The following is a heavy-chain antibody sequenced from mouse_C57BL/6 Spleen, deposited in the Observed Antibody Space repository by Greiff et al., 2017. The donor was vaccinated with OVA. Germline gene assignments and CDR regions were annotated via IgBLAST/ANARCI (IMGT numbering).Heavy chain of an antibody. CDR1: GYTFTSYW. CDR3: AKHRNYCGSSPYAMDY. Sequence: VQLQESGAELVKPGASVKLSCKASGYTFTSYWMHWVKQRPGRGLEWIGRIDPNSGGTKYNEKFKSKATLTVDKPSSTAYMQLSSLTSEDSAVYYCAKHRNYCGSSPYAMDYWGQGTSVTVSS. J-gene: IGHJ4*01. V-gene: IGHV1-72*01. CDR2: IDPNSGGT. D-gene: IGHD1-1*01.